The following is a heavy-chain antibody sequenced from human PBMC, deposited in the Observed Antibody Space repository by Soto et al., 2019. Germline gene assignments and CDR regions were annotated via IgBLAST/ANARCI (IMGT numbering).Heavy chain of an antibody. J-gene: IGHJ2*01. D-gene: IGHD4-17*01. CDR2: ISAYNGNT. CDR3: ARTKYGDYVYWYFDL. V-gene: IGHV1-18*01. Sequence: QVQLVQSGAEVKKPGASVKVSCKASGYTFTSYGISWVRQAPGQGLEWMGWISAYNGNTNYAQKLQGRVTITTDTSTSTAYMELRSLRSDDTAVYYCARTKYGDYVYWYFDLWGRGTLVTVSS. CDR1: GYTFTSYG.